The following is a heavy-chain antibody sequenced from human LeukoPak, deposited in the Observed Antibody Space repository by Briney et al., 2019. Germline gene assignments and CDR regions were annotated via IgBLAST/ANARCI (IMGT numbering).Heavy chain of an antibody. J-gene: IGHJ4*02. V-gene: IGHV3-23*01. CDR3: AKDQWNGSGSYCFDY. CDR2: ISGSGGST. D-gene: IGHD3-10*01. CDR1: GFTFSSYA. Sequence: GGSLRLSCAASGFTFSSYAMSWVRQAPGKGLEWGSAISGSGGSTYYADSVKGRFTISRDNSKNTLYLQMNSLRAEDTAVYYCAKDQWNGSGSYCFDYWGQGTLVTVSS.